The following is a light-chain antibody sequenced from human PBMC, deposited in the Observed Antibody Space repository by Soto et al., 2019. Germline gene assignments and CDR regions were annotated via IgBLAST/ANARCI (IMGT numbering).Light chain of an antibody. CDR2: AAS. J-gene: IGKJ3*01. V-gene: IGKV1-39*01. CDR1: QDISNY. CDR3: LQSYTFPFT. Sequence: DIQMTQSPFSLSASVGDTVTLTCRASQDISNYLNWLQQKPGKAPKLLIYAASTLQTGVPSRFSGSESGTDFTLTISSLQPEDFAIYFCLQSYTFPFTFCPGTRVEIK.